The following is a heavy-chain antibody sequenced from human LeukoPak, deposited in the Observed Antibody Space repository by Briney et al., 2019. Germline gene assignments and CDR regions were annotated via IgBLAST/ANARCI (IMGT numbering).Heavy chain of an antibody. V-gene: IGHV3-23*01. CDR2: ISGSGGST. D-gene: IGHD2-15*01. CDR3: AKPRDCSCGSCYSLAIYYYYGMDV. Sequence: QPGGSLRLSCAASGFTFSSYAMSWVRQAPGKGLEWVSAISGSGGSTYYADSVKGRFTISRDNSKNTLYLQMNSLRAEETAVYYCAKPRDCSCGSCYSLAIYYYYGMDVWGQGTTVTVSS. CDR1: GFTFSSYA. J-gene: IGHJ6*02.